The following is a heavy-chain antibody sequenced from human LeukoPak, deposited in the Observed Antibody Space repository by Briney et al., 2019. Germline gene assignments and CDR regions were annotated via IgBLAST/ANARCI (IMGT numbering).Heavy chain of an antibody. Sequence: ASVKVSCKASGYTFTSYDINWVRQATGQGLEWMGWINPNSGGTNYAQKFQGRVTMTRDTSISTAYMELSRLRSDDTAVYYCARDYVVVVPAATNWFDPWGQGTLVTVSS. CDR2: INPNSGGT. CDR1: GYTFTSYD. D-gene: IGHD2-2*01. J-gene: IGHJ5*02. CDR3: ARDYVVVVPAATNWFDP. V-gene: IGHV1-2*02.